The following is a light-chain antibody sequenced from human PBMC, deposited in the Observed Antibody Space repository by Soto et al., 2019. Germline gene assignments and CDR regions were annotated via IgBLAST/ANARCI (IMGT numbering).Light chain of an antibody. CDR2: GAS. CDR3: QQYGGSPRT. Sequence: EIVLTQSPGTLSLSPGERATLSCRASQSVSSSYLAWYQQKPGQAPRLLIHGASNRATVIPDRFSGSGSGTDFTLTITRLEPEDFAVYYCQQYGGSPRTFGQVTKVDI. CDR1: QSVSSSY. V-gene: IGKV3-20*01. J-gene: IGKJ1*01.